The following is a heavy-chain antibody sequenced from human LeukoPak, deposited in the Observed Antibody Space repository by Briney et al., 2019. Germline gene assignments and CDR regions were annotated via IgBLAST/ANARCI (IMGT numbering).Heavy chain of an antibody. CDR2: IIPIFGTA. CDR1: GGTFSSYA. V-gene: IGHV1-69*06. D-gene: IGHD3-22*01. Sequence: GASVKVSCKASGGTFSSYAISWVRQAPGQGLEWMGGIIPIFGTANYAQKFQGRVTITADKYTSTAYMGLSSLRSEDTAVYYCARDVRLIRYDSSALFGGYYYYYMDVWGKGTTVTVSS. J-gene: IGHJ6*03. CDR3: ARDVRLIRYDSSALFGGYYYYYMDV.